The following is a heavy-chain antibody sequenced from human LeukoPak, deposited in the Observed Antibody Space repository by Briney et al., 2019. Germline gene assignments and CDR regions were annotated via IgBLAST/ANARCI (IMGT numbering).Heavy chain of an antibody. J-gene: IGHJ4*02. Sequence: SVKVSCKASGGTFSSYAISWVRQAPGQGLEWMGRIIPILGIANYAQKFQGRVTITADKSTSTAYMELSSLRSEDTAVYYCARGTYGDYTFDHWGQGTLVTVSS. CDR3: ARGTYGDYTFDH. D-gene: IGHD4-17*01. V-gene: IGHV1-69*04. CDR1: GGTFSSYA. CDR2: IIPILGIA.